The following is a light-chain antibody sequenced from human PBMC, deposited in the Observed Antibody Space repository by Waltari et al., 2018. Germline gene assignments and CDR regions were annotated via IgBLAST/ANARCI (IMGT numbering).Light chain of an antibody. V-gene: IGLV2-14*03. CDR1: NSDIGGYSY. CDR2: GVS. Sequence: QSALTPPASVSGSPRQSITISCTGTNSDIGGYSYVSWYQHQPGKAPKPMIFGVSDRPSGVSNRFCGSKSGNTASLTISGLQAEDEADYYCSSFTSSGTWVFGGGTRVTVL. CDR3: SSFTSSGTWV. J-gene: IGLJ3*02.